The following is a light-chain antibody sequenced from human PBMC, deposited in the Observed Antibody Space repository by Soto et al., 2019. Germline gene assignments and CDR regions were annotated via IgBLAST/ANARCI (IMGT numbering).Light chain of an antibody. CDR2: GDT. CDR3: QSYDSSLSAYV. J-gene: IGLJ1*01. CDR1: SSDIGAGYG. V-gene: IGLV1-40*01. Sequence: QSVLTQPPSVSGAPGQTVTVSCTGSSSDIGAGYGVHWYQQLPGTAPKLLIYGDTNRPSGVPDRFSGSKSGTSASLAITGLQAEDEADYYCQSYDSSLSAYVFGTGTKVTVL.